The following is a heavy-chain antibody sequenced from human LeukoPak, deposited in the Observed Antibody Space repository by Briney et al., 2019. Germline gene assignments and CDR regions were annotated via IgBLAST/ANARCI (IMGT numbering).Heavy chain of an antibody. CDR3: AREGIAARWAFDI. V-gene: IGHV4-61*02. J-gene: IGHJ3*02. CDR1: GGSISSGSYY. CDR2: IYTSGST. D-gene: IGHD6-13*01. Sequence: SQTLSLTCTVSGGSISSGSYYWSWIRQPAGKGLEWIGRIYTSGSTNYNPSLKSRVTISVDTSKNQFSLKLSSVTAADTAVYYCAREGIAARWAFDIWGQGTMVTVSS.